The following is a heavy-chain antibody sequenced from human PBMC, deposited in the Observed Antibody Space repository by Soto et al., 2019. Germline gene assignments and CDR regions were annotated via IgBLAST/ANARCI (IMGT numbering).Heavy chain of an antibody. CDR2: INPSGGST. CDR3: ARVSSGYDFDY. J-gene: IGHJ4*02. D-gene: IGHD5-12*01. CDR1: GYTFTSYY. Sequence: QVQLVQSGAEVKKPGASVKVSCKASGYTFTSYYMHWVRQAPGQGLEWMGIINPSGGSTSYAQTFQGRVTMTSDTSTSTVYMELSSLRSEDTAVYYCARVSSGYDFDYWGQGTLVTVSS. V-gene: IGHV1-46*03.